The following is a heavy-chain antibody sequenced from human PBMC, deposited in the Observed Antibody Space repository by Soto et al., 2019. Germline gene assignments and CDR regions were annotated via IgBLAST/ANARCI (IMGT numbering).Heavy chain of an antibody. Sequence: PGGPLRLSCAASGFTFSNSIINWVRQAPGQGLEWVSSISGSSDFLYYADSVKGRFTISRDTATNSLYLQMNSLRAEDTAVYYCATSTWYAFDIWGQGTMVTVSS. CDR1: GFTFSNSI. CDR2: ISGSSDFL. J-gene: IGHJ3*02. D-gene: IGHD6-13*01. V-gene: IGHV3-21*01. CDR3: ATSTWYAFDI.